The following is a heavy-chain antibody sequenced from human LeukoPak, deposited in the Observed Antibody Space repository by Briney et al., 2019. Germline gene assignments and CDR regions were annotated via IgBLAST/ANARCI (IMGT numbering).Heavy chain of an antibody. CDR2: MNPNSGNT. D-gene: IGHD1-7*01. Sequence: ASVKVSCKASGYTFTSYDINWVRQATGQGLEWMGWMNPNSGNTGYAQKFQGRVSMTRNTSISTAYMELSSLRSEDTAVYYCARRNYRYYYYYMDVWGKGTTVTVSS. CDR1: GYTFTSYD. J-gene: IGHJ6*03. CDR3: ARRNYRYYYYYMDV. V-gene: IGHV1-8*01.